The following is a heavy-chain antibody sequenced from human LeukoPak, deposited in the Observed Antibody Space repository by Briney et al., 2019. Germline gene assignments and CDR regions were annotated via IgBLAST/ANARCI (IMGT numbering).Heavy chain of an antibody. D-gene: IGHD3-22*01. CDR1: GVSMSGAY. J-gene: IGHJ3*02. CDR2: VFFAGNT. V-gene: IGHV4-59*08. Sequence: SETLSLTCTVSGVSMSGAYWSWIRQPPGKGLEWIGYVFFAGNTNYNPSLSSRLTISVDTSRSQFSLKLNSVTAADTAVYYCASTLPYYYDSSGYYYRAFDIWGQGTMVTVSS. CDR3: ASTLPYYYDSSGYYYRAFDI.